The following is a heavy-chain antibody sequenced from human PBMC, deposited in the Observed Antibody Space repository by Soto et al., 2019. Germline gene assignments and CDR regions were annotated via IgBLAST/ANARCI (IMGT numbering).Heavy chain of an antibody. J-gene: IGHJ4*02. Sequence: ESGGGLVQPGGSLRLSCAASGFTFSSYAMSWVRQAPGKGLEWVSAISGSGGSTYYADSVKGRFTISRDNSKNTLYLQMNSLRAEDTAVYYCANPMRYSSGGDYWGQGTLGTVSS. CDR1: GFTFSSYA. CDR2: ISGSGGST. CDR3: ANPMRYSSGGDY. V-gene: IGHV3-23*01. D-gene: IGHD6-19*01.